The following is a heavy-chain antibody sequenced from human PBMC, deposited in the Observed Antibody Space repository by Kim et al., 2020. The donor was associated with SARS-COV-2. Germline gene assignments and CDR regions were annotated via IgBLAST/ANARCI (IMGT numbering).Heavy chain of an antibody. Sequence: GGSLRLSCAASGFTFSNAWMSWVRQAPGKGLEWVGRIKSRTDGGTTDYAAPVKDRFTISREDSKNTLYLQMNSLKTEDTAVYYCTTGPPIVVVTATLPFDYWGQGTLVTVSS. CDR2: IKSRTDGGTT. CDR3: TTGPPIVVVTATLPFDY. CDR1: GFTFSNAW. V-gene: IGHV3-15*01. J-gene: IGHJ4*02. D-gene: IGHD2-21*02.